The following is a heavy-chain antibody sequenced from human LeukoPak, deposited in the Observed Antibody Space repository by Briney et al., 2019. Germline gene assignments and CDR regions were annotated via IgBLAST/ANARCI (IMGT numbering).Heavy chain of an antibody. CDR2: IYYSGST. D-gene: IGHD6-13*01. Sequence: SETLSLTCTVSGGSISSHYWSWIRQPPGKGLEWIGYIYYSGSTNYNPSLKSRVTISVDTSKNQFSLKLSSVTAADTAVYYCARQTSSRTGFDYWGQGTLVTVSS. CDR1: GGSISSHY. V-gene: IGHV4-59*11. CDR3: ARQTSSRTGFDY. J-gene: IGHJ4*02.